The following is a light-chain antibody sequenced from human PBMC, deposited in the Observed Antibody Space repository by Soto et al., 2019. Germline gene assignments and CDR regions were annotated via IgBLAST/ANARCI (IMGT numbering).Light chain of an antibody. J-gene: IGKJ4*01. V-gene: IGKV1-33*01. CDR1: HDIGTY. Sequence: DVQMTQSPSSLSASVGDRVTITCQASHDIGTYLNWYQHKPGKAPKLLIFDTSHLATGVPARFSGSGSATYFTFTITNLQAEDFAAYYCQQFDSVPLTFGGGTHVEI. CDR3: QQFDSVPLT. CDR2: DTS.